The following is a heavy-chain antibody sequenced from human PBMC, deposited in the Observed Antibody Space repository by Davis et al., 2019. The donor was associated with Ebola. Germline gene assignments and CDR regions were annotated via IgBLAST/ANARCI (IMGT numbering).Heavy chain of an antibody. CDR2: IKQDGSAK. J-gene: IGHJ4*02. V-gene: IGHV3-7*01. Sequence: GESLKISCAASGFIFSNYWMTWVRQAPGKGLEWVANIKQDGSAKYYVDSVKGRFTISRDNAKNSLDLQMNSLRAEDTAVYYCARELAVVFFDYWGQGTLVTVSS. D-gene: IGHD6-19*01. CDR3: ARELAVVFFDY. CDR1: GFIFSNYW.